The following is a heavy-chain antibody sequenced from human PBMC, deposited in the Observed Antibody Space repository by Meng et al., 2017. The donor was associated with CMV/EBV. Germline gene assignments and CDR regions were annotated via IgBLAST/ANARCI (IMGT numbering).Heavy chain of an antibody. J-gene: IGHJ4*02. Sequence: VQLVQSGAEVKKPGSSVKVSCKASGGTFSSYAISWVRQAPGQGLEWMGGIIPIFGTATYAQKFQGRVTITADESTSTAYMELSSLRSEDTAVYYCAREGNNWNDAPFDYWGQGTLVTVSS. CDR3: AREGNNWNDAPFDY. D-gene: IGHD1-20*01. V-gene: IGHV1-69*12. CDR2: IIPIFGTA. CDR1: GGTFSSYA.